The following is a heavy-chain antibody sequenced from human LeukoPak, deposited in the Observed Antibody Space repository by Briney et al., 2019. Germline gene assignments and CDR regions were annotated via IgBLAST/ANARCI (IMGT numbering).Heavy chain of an antibody. V-gene: IGHV4-39*07. CDR3: ARLAPSGTDLDY. Sequence: SETLSLTCTVSGGSISSSSYYWGWIRQPPGKGLEWIGSIYYSGSTYYNPSLKSRVTISVDTSKNQFSLKLSSVTAADTAVYYCARLAPSGTDLDYWGQGTLVTVSS. D-gene: IGHD1-1*01. CDR2: IYYSGST. CDR1: GGSISSSSYY. J-gene: IGHJ4*02.